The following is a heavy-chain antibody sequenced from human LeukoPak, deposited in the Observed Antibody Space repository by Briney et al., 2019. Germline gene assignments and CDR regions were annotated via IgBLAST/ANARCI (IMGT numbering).Heavy chain of an antibody. CDR2: IRYDGSNK. CDR3: ARARFNNWNYFPGLDAFDI. V-gene: IGHV3-30*02. Sequence: PGGSLRLSCAASGFTFSSYGMHWVRQAPGKGLEWVAFIRYDGSNKYYADSVKGRFTISRDNSKNTLYLQMNSLRAEDTAVYYCARARFNNWNYFPGLDAFDIWGQGTMVTVSS. CDR1: GFTFSSYG. J-gene: IGHJ3*02. D-gene: IGHD1-7*01.